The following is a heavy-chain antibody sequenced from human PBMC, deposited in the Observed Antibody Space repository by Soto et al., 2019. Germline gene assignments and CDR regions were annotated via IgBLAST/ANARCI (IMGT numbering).Heavy chain of an antibody. V-gene: IGHV4-59*01. D-gene: IGHD1-26*01. Sequence: QVQLQESGPGLVKPSETLSLTCTVSGGSISNYYWSWIRQPPGKGLEWIGYIYYSGSTNYNPSLKSRVTLSVDTSNNQFSLKLSSVTAADTAVYYCASRYGGNFDYWGQGTLVTVSS. CDR3: ASRYGGNFDY. CDR2: IYYSGST. CDR1: GGSISNYY. J-gene: IGHJ4*02.